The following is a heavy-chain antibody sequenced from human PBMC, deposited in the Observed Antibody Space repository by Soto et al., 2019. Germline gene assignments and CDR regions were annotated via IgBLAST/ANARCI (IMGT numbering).Heavy chain of an antibody. J-gene: IGHJ5*02. CDR1: GYTFTGYY. D-gene: IGHD2-21*01. V-gene: IGHV1-2*02. CDR2: INPNSGGT. CDR3: ARARRALVIRVTGLGSTNWFDP. Sequence: ASVKVSCKASGYTFTGYYMHWVRQAPGQGLEWMRWINPNSGGTNYAQKFQGRVTMTRDTSISTAYMELSRLRSDDTAVYYCARARRALVIRVTGLGSTNWFDPWGQGTLVTVSS.